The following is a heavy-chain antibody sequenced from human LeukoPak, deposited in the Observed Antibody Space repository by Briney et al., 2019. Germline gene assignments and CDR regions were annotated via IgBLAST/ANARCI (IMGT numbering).Heavy chain of an antibody. J-gene: IGHJ4*02. CDR3: ARDYTIFGVVDDY. V-gene: IGHV3-66*02. D-gene: IGHD3-3*01. Sequence: GGSLRLSCAASGFTVSSNYMSWVRQAPGKGLEWVSVIYSGGSTYYADSVKGRFTISRDNSKNTLYLQMNSLRAEDTAVYYCARDYTIFGVVDDYWGQRTLVTVSS. CDR2: IYSGGST. CDR1: GFTVSSNY.